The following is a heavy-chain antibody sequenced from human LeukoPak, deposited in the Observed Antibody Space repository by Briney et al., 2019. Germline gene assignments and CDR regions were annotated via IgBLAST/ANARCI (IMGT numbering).Heavy chain of an antibody. D-gene: IGHD3-22*01. V-gene: IGHV4-39*01. CDR2: FSHRGGS. CDR1: GGSISSSSYY. Sequence: SETLSLTCTVSGGSISSSSYYWGWIRQSPGKGLEWIGSFSHRGGSYHNPSLKSRVTISVDTSKNQFSLKLLSVTAADTAVYYCARGPTKYYYDSSGNDYWGQGTLVTVSS. J-gene: IGHJ4*02. CDR3: ARGPTKYYYDSSGNDY.